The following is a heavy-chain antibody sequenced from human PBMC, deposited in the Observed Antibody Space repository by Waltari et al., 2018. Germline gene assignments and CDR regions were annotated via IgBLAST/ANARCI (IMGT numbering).Heavy chain of an antibody. J-gene: IGHJ6*03. D-gene: IGHD2-2*01. CDR2: INHSGST. Sequence: QVQLQQWGAGLLKPSETLSLTCAVYGGSFSGYYWSWIRQPPGKGLEWIGEINHSGSTNYNPSLKSRVTISVDTSKNQFSLKLSSVTAADTAVYYCARGSCSTSCESYYYYMDVWGKGTTVTISS. CDR3: ARGSCSTSCESYYYYMDV. V-gene: IGHV4-34*01. CDR1: GGSFSGYY.